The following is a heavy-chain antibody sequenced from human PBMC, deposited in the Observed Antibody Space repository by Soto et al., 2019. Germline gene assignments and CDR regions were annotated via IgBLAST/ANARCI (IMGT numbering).Heavy chain of an antibody. D-gene: IGHD3-3*01. V-gene: IGHV3-74*01. CDR1: GITFSSYW. CDR2: INSDGSST. CDR3: ARDDYYDFWSGYYRY. Sequence: SLKVSCATSGITFSSYWVHLVLQAPGKGLVWVSRINSDGSSTSYADSVKGRFTISRDNAKNTLYLQMNSLRAEDTAVYYCARDDYYDFWSGYYRYWGQGTLVTVSS. J-gene: IGHJ4*02.